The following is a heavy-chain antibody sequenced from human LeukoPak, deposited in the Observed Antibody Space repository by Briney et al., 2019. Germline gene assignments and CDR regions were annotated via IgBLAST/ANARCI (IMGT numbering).Heavy chain of an antibody. CDR1: GGTYSSYA. J-gene: IGHJ4*02. CDR2: IIPIFGTA. CDR3: ARGGGSEVSYYFDY. Sequence: GASVKVSCKASGGTYSSYAISWVRQAPGQGLEWMGGIIPIFGTANYAQRFQGRVMITADESTSTAYMELSSLRSEDTAVYYCARGGGSEVSYYFDYWGQGTLVTVSS. V-gene: IGHV1-69*13. D-gene: IGHD6-19*01.